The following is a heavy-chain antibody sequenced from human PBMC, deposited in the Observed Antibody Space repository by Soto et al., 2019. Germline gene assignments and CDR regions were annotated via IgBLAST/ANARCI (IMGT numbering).Heavy chain of an antibody. D-gene: IGHD6-13*01. CDR2: IYYSGST. Sequence: SETLSLTCTVSGGSIRSYYWSWIRQPPGKGLEWIGYIYYSGSTNYNPSLKSRVTISVDTSKNQFSLKLSSVTAADTAVYYCARRAAAGTRFDYWGQGTLVTVSS. V-gene: IGHV4-59*08. CDR1: GGSIRSYY. CDR3: ARRAAAGTRFDY. J-gene: IGHJ4*02.